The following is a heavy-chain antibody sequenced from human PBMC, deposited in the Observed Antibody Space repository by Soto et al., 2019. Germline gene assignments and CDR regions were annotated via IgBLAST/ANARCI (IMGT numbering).Heavy chain of an antibody. CDR1: GFIFSNYG. CDR3: ASELPSGSDHFDH. V-gene: IGHV3-48*02. D-gene: IGHD1-26*01. Sequence: EVQLVQSGGGLVQPGGSLRLSCAASGFIFSNYGMNWVRQAPGKGLEWISYISMSSWTIYYADSVKGRFTISRDNPKNSLYLQMNSLRDVDTAMYDCASELPSGSDHFDHRGQVALVSDCS. J-gene: IGHJ4*02. CDR2: ISMSSWTI.